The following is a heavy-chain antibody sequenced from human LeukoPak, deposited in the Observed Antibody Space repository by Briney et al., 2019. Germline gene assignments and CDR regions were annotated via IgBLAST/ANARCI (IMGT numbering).Heavy chain of an antibody. CDR3: ARVAVAGTHPDY. CDR1: GDSIISSAYY. CDR2: IYTSGST. J-gene: IGHJ4*02. Sequence: SETLSLTCSVSGDSIISSAYYWGWIRQPPGKGLEWIGRIYTSGSTNYNPSLKSRVTMSVDTSKNQFSLKLSSVTAADTAVYYCARVAVAGTHPDYWGQGTLVTVSS. D-gene: IGHD6-19*01. V-gene: IGHV4-39*07.